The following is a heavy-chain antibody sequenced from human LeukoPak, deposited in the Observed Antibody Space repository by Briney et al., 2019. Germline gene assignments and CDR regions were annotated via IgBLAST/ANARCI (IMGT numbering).Heavy chain of an antibody. CDR1: GFTFSSYG. CDR3: AKDGTGTYVGAYFDY. D-gene: IGHD1-7*01. J-gene: IGHJ4*02. CDR2: IWYDGSNK. V-gene: IGHV3-33*06. Sequence: GGSLRLSCAASGFTFSSYGMHWVRQAPGKGLEWVAVIWYDGSNKYYADSVKGRFTISRDNSKNTLYLQMNSLRAEDTAVYHCAKDGTGTYVGAYFDYWGQGTLVTVSS.